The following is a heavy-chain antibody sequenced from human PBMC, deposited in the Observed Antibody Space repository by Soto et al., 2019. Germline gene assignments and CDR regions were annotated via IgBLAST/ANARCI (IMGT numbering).Heavy chain of an antibody. V-gene: IGHV3-23*01. CDR2: ISGSGGST. J-gene: IGHJ6*02. Sequence: EVQLLEFGGGLVQPGGSLRLSCAASGVTFNTFAMNWVRQAPGKGLEWVSLISGSGGSTYYADSVRGRFTISRDNSKNTLYLHMSTLRAEDTALYYCARVFMGTTFYYGMDVWGQGTTVTVSS. D-gene: IGHD1-7*01. CDR3: ARVFMGTTFYYGMDV. CDR1: GVTFNTFA.